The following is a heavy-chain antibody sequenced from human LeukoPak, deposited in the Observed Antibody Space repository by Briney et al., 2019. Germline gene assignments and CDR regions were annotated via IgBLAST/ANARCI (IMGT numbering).Heavy chain of an antibody. D-gene: IGHD3-10*01. Sequence: GGSLRLSCAASGFTFSAHWMHWVRQTPGKGLVWVSRISPDGSRTAYADSVKGRFTISRDNARDTLYLQLNSLGAEDTAVYYCARVSSLWSFDYWGQGTLVTVSS. J-gene: IGHJ4*02. CDR1: GFTFSAHW. CDR3: ARVSSLWSFDY. CDR2: ISPDGSRT. V-gene: IGHV3-74*01.